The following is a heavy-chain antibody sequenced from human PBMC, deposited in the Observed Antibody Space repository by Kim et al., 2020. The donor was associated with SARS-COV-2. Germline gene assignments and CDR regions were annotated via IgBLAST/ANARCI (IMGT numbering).Heavy chain of an antibody. V-gene: IGHV4-34*01. Sequence: SETLSLTCAVYGGSFSGYYWSWIRQPPGKGLEWIGEINHSGSTNYNPSLKSRVTISVDTSKNQFSLKLSSVTAADTAVYYCARLRPPVRITMVRGAKAPNAFDIWGQGTMVTVSS. CDR3: ARLRPPVRITMVRGAKAPNAFDI. CDR2: INHSGST. D-gene: IGHD3-10*01. CDR1: GGSFSGYY. J-gene: IGHJ3*02.